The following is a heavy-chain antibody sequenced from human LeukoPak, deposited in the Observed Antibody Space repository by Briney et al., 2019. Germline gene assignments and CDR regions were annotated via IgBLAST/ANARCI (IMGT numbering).Heavy chain of an antibody. Sequence: GGSLRLSCAASGLTFSSYSMNWVRQAPGKGLEWVSSISSSSSYIYYADSVKGRFTISRDNAKNSLYLQMNGLRAEDTAVYYCARDTRLAFDYWGQGTLVTVSS. CDR2: ISSSSSYI. CDR1: GLTFSSYS. J-gene: IGHJ4*02. CDR3: ARDTRLAFDY. V-gene: IGHV3-21*01. D-gene: IGHD2-2*01.